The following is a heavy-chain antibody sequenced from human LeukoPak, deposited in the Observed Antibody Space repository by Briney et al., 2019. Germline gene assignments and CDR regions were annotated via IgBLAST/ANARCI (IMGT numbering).Heavy chain of an antibody. J-gene: IGHJ6*02. Sequence: ASETLSLTCTVSGGSISSYYWSWIRQPPGKGLEWIGYIYYSGSTNYNPSLKSRVTISVDTSKNQFSLKLSSVTAADTAVYYCASGPANWGFDYYYYGMDVWGQGTTVTVSS. D-gene: IGHD7-27*01. CDR3: ASGPANWGFDYYYYGMDV. V-gene: IGHV4-59*01. CDR1: GGSISSYY. CDR2: IYYSGST.